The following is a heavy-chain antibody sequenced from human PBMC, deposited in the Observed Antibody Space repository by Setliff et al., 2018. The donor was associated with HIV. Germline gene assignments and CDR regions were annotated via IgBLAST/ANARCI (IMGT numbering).Heavy chain of an antibody. Sequence: SETLSLTCTVSGGSINSSTYYWGWIRQPPGTGLEWIGSIYYFGATYYNPSLKSRASISLDTSENHFSLKLYSVTAADTAVYYCVGGFWSGPLFDPWGRGTLVTVSS. CDR2: IYYFGAT. V-gene: IGHV4-39*02. J-gene: IGHJ5*01. D-gene: IGHD3-3*01. CDR1: GGSINSSTYY. CDR3: VGGFWSGPLFDP.